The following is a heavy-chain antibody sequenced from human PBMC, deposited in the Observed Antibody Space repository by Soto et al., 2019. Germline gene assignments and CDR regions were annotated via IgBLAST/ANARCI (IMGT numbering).Heavy chain of an antibody. CDR2: IYYSGIT. V-gene: IGHV4-39*01. CDR3: ARQASSTSDASFDY. Sequence: SETLSLTCTVSGDSISSSSYYWGWIRQPPGKRLEWIGSIYYSGITYYNPSLKGRVTISGDTSKNQYSLKLSSVTASDSVVYYCARQASSTSDASFDYWGQGTLVTVSS. CDR1: GDSISSSSYY. D-gene: IGHD2-2*01. J-gene: IGHJ4*02.